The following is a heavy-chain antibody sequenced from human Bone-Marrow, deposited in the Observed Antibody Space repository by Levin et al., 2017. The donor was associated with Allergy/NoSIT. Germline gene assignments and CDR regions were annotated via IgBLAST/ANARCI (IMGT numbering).Heavy chain of an antibody. CDR3: AREHKDYDTSGYYYDY. V-gene: IGHV4-4*07. Sequence: SETLSLTCAVSGGSISNYFWAWIRQPAGKGLEWIGRIYTSGSTDYNPSLKSRITMSVDTSRNQFSLKLNSLTAADTAVYYCAREHKDYDTSGYYYDYWGQGTLVAVAS. CDR1: GGSISNYF. D-gene: IGHD3-22*01. J-gene: IGHJ4*02. CDR2: IYTSGST.